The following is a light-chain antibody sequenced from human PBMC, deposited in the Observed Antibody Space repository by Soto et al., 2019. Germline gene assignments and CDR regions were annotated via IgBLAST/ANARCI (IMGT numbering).Light chain of an antibody. CDR2: GAS. V-gene: IGKV3D-20*02. CDR3: QQRSDWPPWT. Sequence: EIVLTQSPGTLSLSPEERATLSCRASQSIGSSYLAWYQQKPGQAPRLLIYGASTRATGIPDRFSGSGSGTDFTLIISSLEPEDFAVYYCQQRSDWPPWTFGQGTKVDIK. CDR1: QSIGSSY. J-gene: IGKJ1*01.